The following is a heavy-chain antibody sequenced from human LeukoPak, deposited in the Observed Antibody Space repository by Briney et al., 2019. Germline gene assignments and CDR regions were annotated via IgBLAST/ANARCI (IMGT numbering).Heavy chain of an antibody. CDR1: GFTFSSYA. Sequence: GGSLRLSCAASGFTFSSYAMSWVRQAPGKGLEWVSAISGSGGSTYYADSVKGRFTISRDNSKNTLYLQMNSLRAEDTAVYNCARVGDYGDYYMDVWGKGTTVTISS. D-gene: IGHD4-17*01. J-gene: IGHJ6*03. CDR2: ISGSGGST. V-gene: IGHV3-23*01. CDR3: ARVGDYGDYYMDV.